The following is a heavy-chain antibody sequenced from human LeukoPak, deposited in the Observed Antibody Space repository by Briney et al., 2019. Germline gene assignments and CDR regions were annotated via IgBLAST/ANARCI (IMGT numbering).Heavy chain of an antibody. J-gene: IGHJ5*02. D-gene: IGHD5-24*01. Sequence: ASVKVSCTASGGTFTSYAISWVRQAPGQGLEWMGRIIPILGIANYAQKFQGRVTITADKSTSTAYMELSSLRSEDTAVYYCARGDGYNYWFDPWGQGTLVTVSS. V-gene: IGHV1-69*04. CDR3: ARGDGYNYWFDP. CDR1: GGTFTSYA. CDR2: IIPILGIA.